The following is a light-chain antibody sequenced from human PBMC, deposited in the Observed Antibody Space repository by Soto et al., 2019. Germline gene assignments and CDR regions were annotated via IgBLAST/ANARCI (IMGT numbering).Light chain of an antibody. Sequence: SYELTQPPSVSVSPGQTASITCSGDKLGAKYACWYQQKPGQSPVLVIYQDSKRPSGIPERFSGSNSGNTATLTISGTQAMDEADYYCQAWDSSTAGVVFGGGTQLTVL. CDR3: QAWDSSTAGVV. J-gene: IGLJ2*01. V-gene: IGLV3-1*01. CDR2: QDS. CDR1: KLGAKY.